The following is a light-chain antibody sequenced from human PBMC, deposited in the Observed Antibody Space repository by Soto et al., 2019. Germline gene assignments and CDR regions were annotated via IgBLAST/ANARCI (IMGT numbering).Light chain of an antibody. CDR3: CSYAGSNTYV. Sequence: QSVLTQPASVSGSPGQSITISCTGTSSDVGSYNLVSWYQQHPGKAPKVMIYEGSKRPSGVSNRFSGPKSGNTASLTISGLQAEDEADYYCCSYAGSNTYVFGTGTRSPS. CDR1: SSDVGSYNL. V-gene: IGLV2-23*01. CDR2: EGS. J-gene: IGLJ1*01.